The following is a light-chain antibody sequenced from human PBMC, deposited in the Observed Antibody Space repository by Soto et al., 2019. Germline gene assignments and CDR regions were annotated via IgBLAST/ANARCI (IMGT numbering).Light chain of an antibody. V-gene: IGLV1-44*01. CDR3: ASWAYSLDGVV. J-gene: IGLJ2*01. CDR1: RSNIGRNT. CDR2: SNK. Sequence: QSVLTQPPSASGTPGQRVTISCSGSRSNIGRNTVNWYQQLPGAAPKVVIYSNKQRPSGVPDRFSASKSGTSASLALSGLQSEDEDDYYCASWAYSLDGVVFGGGTKLTVL.